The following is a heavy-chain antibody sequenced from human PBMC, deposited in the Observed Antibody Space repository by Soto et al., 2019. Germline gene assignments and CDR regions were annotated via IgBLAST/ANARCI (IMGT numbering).Heavy chain of an antibody. V-gene: IGHV3-33*01. J-gene: IGHJ6*03. CDR2: IWYDGSNK. CDR3: ARTGESKKNYYYYYYMDV. CDR1: GFTFSSYG. Sequence: GGSLRLSCAASGFTFSSYGMHWVRQAPGKGLEWVAVIWYDGSNKYYADSVKGRFTISRDNSKNTLYLQMNSLRAEDTAVYYCARTGESKKNYYYYYYMDVWGKGTTVTVSS. D-gene: IGHD3-10*01.